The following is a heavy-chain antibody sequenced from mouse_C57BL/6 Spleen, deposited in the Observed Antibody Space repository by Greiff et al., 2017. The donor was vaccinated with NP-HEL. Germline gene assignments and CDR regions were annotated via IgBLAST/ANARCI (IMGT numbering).Heavy chain of an antibody. Sequence: QVQLQQSGAELVRPGTSVKMSCKASGYTFTNYWIGWAKQRPGHGLEWIGDIYPGGGYTNYNEKFKGKATLTSDKSSSTAYMQCSSRTSEDSAIYYGARGTTMGREYFDYWGQGTTLTVSS. CDR2: IYPGGGYT. D-gene: IGHD2-1*01. CDR3: ARGTTMGREYFDY. CDR1: GYTFTNYW. J-gene: IGHJ2*01. V-gene: IGHV1-63*01.